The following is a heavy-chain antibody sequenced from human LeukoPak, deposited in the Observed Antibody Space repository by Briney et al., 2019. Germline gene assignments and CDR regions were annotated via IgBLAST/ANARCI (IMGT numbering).Heavy chain of an antibody. J-gene: IGHJ5*02. CDR1: GFSFSTYG. CDR2: ISGTGGSI. V-gene: IGHV3-23*01. Sequence: PGGSLRLSCVGTGFSFSTYGMTWVRQAPGKGLEWVSLISGTGGSIYYAESVKGRFTISGDNFKNTMYLQMNSLRAEDTAVYYCAKDYEPLVGVHRWGDWFDPWGQGTLVTVSS. D-gene: IGHD1-26*01. CDR3: AKDYEPLVGVHRWGDWFDP.